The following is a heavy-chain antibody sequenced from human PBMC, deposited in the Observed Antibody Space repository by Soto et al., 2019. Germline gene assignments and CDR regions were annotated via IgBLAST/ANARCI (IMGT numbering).Heavy chain of an antibody. CDR1: GGSISSGGYY. CDR3: ARVIYDSSGYNPDY. Sequence: SETLSLTCTVSGGSISSGGYYWSWIRQHPGKGLEWIGYIYYSGSTYYNPSLKSRVTISVDTSKNQFSLKLSSVTAADTAVYYCARVIYDSSGYNPDYWGQGTLVTVSS. D-gene: IGHD3-22*01. CDR2: IYYSGST. V-gene: IGHV4-31*03. J-gene: IGHJ4*02.